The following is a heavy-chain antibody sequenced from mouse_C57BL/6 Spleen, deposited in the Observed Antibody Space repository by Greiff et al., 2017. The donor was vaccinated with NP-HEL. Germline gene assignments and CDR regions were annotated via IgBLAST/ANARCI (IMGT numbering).Heavy chain of an antibody. CDR1: GYTFTSYW. D-gene: IGHD1-1*01. Sequence: QVQLQQPGAELVRPGSSVKLSCKASGYTFTSYWMDWVKQRPGQGLEWIGNIYPSDSETHYNQKFKDKATLTVDKSTSTAYMQLSSLTSEDSAVYDCAREDYGSSWFAYWSQGTLVTVSA. CDR3: AREDYGSSWFAY. CDR2: IYPSDSET. J-gene: IGHJ3*01. V-gene: IGHV1-61*01.